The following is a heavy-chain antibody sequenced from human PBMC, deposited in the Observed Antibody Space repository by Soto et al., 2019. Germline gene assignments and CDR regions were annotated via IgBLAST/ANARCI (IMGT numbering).Heavy chain of an antibody. CDR1: GGTFSSYT. D-gene: IGHD2-8*01. CDR2: IIPILGIA. CDR3: ARTVCDGMEV. J-gene: IGHJ6*02. V-gene: IGHV1-69*02. Sequence: QVQLVQSGAEVKKPGSSVKVSCKASGGTFSSYTISWVRQAPGQGLEWMGRIIPILGIANYAPKFQGRVTITADKSTSTAYMELSSLRSEDTAVYYCARTVCDGMEVWGQGTTVTVSS.